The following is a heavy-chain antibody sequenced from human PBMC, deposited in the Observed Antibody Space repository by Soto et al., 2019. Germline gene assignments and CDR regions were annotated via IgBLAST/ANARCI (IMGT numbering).Heavy chain of an antibody. J-gene: IGHJ5*02. CDR1: SGSISSSNW. V-gene: IGHV4-4*02. CDR2: IYHSGST. CDR3: ARVPRIAAAGIGSFWFDP. Sequence: SETLSLTCAVSSGSISSSNWWSWVRQPPGKGLEWIGEIYHSGSTNYNPSFKSRVTISVDKSKNQFSLKLSSVTAADTAVYYCARVPRIAAAGIGSFWFDPWGQGTLVTVSS. D-gene: IGHD6-13*01.